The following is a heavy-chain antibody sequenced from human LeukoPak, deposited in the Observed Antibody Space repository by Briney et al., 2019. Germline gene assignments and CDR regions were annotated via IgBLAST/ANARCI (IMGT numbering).Heavy chain of an antibody. J-gene: IGHJ4*02. Sequence: GASVKVSCKVSGYTFTVYYMHWVRQAPGQGLEWMGWINPNSGGTNYAQKFQGRVTMTRDTSISTAYMELSRLRSDDTAVYYCARQTKRSFLGYWGQGTLVTVSS. CDR2: INPNSGGT. D-gene: IGHD2-8*01. CDR3: ARQTKRSFLGY. V-gene: IGHV1-2*02. CDR1: GYTFTVYY.